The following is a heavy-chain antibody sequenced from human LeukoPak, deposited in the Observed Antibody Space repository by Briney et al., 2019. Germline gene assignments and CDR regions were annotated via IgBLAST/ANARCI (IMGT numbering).Heavy chain of an antibody. CDR3: AGLKIVPTAVAH. CDR2: IYPGDFDT. V-gene: IGHV5-51*01. J-gene: IGHJ4*02. D-gene: IGHD2-2*01. CDR1: GYNLATYW. Sequence: GESLKISCQGSGYNLATYWIGWARQMPGKGLEWMGIIYPGDFDTRYNPSFQGQVTFSVDRSLSTAYLHWSSLKTSDTAIYYCAGLKIVPTAVAHWGQGTLVSVSP.